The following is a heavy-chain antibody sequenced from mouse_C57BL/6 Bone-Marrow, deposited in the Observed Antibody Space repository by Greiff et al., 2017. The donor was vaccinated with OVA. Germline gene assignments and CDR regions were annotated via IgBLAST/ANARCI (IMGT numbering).Heavy chain of an antibody. CDR2: IDPENGDT. CDR3: TRGSHWYFDV. CDR1: GFNIKDDY. Sequence: EVKLEESGAELVRPGASVKLSCTASGFNIKDDYMHWVKQRPEQGLEWIGWIDPENGDTEYASKFQGKATITADTSSNTAYLQLSSLTSEDTAVYYCTRGSHWYFDVWGTGTTVTVSS. J-gene: IGHJ1*03. V-gene: IGHV14-4*01.